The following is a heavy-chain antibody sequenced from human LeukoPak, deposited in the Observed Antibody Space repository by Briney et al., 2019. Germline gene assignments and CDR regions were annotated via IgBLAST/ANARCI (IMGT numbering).Heavy chain of an antibody. V-gene: IGHV3-23*01. Sequence: GGSLRLSCAASGFTFTNYVMTWVRRAPGKGLEWVSGISVTGADTYYADSVKGRFTISRDNSENTVSLRMDSLRAEDSAVYYCASRKEYTTSSVFYWGQGTLVTVSS. CDR1: GFTFTNYV. CDR3: ASRKEYTTSSVFY. J-gene: IGHJ4*02. D-gene: IGHD6-6*01. CDR2: ISVTGADT.